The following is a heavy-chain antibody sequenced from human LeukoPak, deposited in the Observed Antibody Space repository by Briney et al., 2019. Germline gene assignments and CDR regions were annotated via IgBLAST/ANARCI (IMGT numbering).Heavy chain of an antibody. J-gene: IGHJ4*02. Sequence: GGSLRLSCEASGFTFSNYATSWVRQAPGRGLEWVSGINDSGENTRYADSVKGRFTISRDNSKSTLYLQMDSLRVEDTAVYYCATDRGAVTGFHDYWGQGTLATVSS. D-gene: IGHD6-19*01. V-gene: IGHV3-23*01. CDR1: GFTFSNYA. CDR2: INDSGENT. CDR3: ATDRGAVTGFHDY.